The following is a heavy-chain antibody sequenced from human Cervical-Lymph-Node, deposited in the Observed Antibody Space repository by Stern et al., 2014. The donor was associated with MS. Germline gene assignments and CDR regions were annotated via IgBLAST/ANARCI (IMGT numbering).Heavy chain of an antibody. CDR3: ASAYSSSHYYFDY. D-gene: IGHD6-13*01. CDR1: GFSFSRYA. V-gene: IGHV3-33*01. J-gene: IGHJ4*02. Sequence: VQLVESGGGVVQPGRSLRLSCAASGFSFSRYALHWVRQAPGKELEWGALIWYDGRTPYYADSVTGRFTISRDNFKNTLYLQMNSLRAEDTAVYYCASAYSSSHYYFDYWGQGTLVTVSS. CDR2: IWYDGRTP.